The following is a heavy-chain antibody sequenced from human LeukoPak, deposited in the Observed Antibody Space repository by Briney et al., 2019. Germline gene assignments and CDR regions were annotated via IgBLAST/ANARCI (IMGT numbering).Heavy chain of an antibody. CDR2: IDPSDSYT. D-gene: IGHD2-2*01. V-gene: IGHV5-10-1*01. CDR3: ARPRQDIVVVPAATADCSGGSCYNNWFDP. J-gene: IGHJ5*02. Sequence: GESLKISCKGSEHNFTNYWINWVRQMPGKGLEWMGRIDPSDSYTNYSPSFQGHVTISADKSISTAYLQWSSLKASDTAMYYCARPRQDIVVVPAATADCSGGSCYNNWFDPWGQGTLVTVSS. CDR1: EHNFTNYW.